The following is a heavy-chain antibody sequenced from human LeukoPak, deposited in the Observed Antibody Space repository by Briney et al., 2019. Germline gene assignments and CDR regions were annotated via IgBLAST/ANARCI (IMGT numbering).Heavy chain of an antibody. D-gene: IGHD3-10*01. CDR2: IWYDGSNK. Sequence: PGGSLRLSCAASGFIFSNYAMYWVRQAPGKGLEWVAVIWYDGSNKDYADSVEGRFTISRDNSKNTLFLQMNSLRAEDTAVYYCARDTVYGSGSRNLLDYWGQGTLVTVSS. J-gene: IGHJ4*02. CDR3: ARDTVYGSGSRNLLDY. V-gene: IGHV3-33*01. CDR1: GFIFSNYA.